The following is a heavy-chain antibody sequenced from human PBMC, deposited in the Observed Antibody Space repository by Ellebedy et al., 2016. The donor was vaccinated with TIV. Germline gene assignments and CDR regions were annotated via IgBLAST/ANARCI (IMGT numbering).Heavy chain of an antibody. Sequence: AASVKVSCKASGYTFTSYYMHWVRQAPGQGLEWMGWISAYNGNTNYAQKLQGRVTMTTDTSTSTAYMELRSLRSDDTAVYYCATAAAATETWGQGTLVTVSS. V-gene: IGHV1-18*04. D-gene: IGHD2-2*01. CDR1: GYTFTSYY. CDR2: ISAYNGNT. CDR3: ATAAAATET. J-gene: IGHJ4*02.